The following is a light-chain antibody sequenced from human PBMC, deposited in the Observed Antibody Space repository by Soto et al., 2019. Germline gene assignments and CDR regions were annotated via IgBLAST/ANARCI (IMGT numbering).Light chain of an antibody. CDR3: QRLERYPST. CDR2: ADS. CDR1: KSISCY. J-gene: IGKJ4*01. V-gene: IGKV1-39*01. Sequence: DVGMTQSPSYLSLSXGNRLTIARXASKSISCYVNWYQQPPGTPTQLMYDADSTFHSGAASRSGGSGCGNDFTPTISRLQPEDVATYYWQRLERYPSTFGGGTKVDIK.